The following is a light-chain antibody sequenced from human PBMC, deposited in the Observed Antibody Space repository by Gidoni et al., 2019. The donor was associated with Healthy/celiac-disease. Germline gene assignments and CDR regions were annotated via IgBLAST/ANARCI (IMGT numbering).Light chain of an antibody. V-gene: IGKV1-39*01. CDR2: AAS. CDR1: QSISSY. J-gene: IGKJ1*01. CDR3: QQSYSTPRT. Sequence: DIQMTQSPSSLSASVGDRVTITCRASQSISSYLNWYQQKPGKAPKLLIYAASHLQSGVPSRFSGSGSGTDFTLTISSLQPEDFATYYCQQSYSTPRTFGQGTKVEIK.